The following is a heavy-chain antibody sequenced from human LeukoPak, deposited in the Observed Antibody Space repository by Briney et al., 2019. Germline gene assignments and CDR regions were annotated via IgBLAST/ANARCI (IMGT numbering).Heavy chain of an antibody. CDR3: AKDQDIVDYYGMDV. CDR2: ISWNSGSI. CDR1: GFTFDDYA. Sequence: QPGRSLRLSCAASGFTFDDYAMHWVRQAPGKGLEWVSGISWNSGSIGYADSVKGRFTISRDNAKNSLHLQMNSLRAEDTALYYCAKDQDIVDYYGMDVWGQGTTVTVSS. J-gene: IGHJ6*02. V-gene: IGHV3-9*01. D-gene: IGHD2-15*01.